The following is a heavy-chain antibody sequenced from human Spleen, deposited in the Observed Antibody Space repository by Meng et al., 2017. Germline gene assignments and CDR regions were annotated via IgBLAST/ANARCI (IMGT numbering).Heavy chain of an antibody. D-gene: IGHD6-19*01. CDR3: ARDPASSGWYRAFDS. CDR1: GYTFTSYG. J-gene: IGHJ4*02. Sequence: ASVKVSCKASGYTFTSYGISWVRQAPGQGLEWMGWIDAYNSNTNYAQKLQGRVTMTTDTSTSTAYMELRGLRSDDTAIYYCARDPASSGWYRAFDSWGQGTLITVSS. CDR2: IDAYNSNT. V-gene: IGHV1-18*01.